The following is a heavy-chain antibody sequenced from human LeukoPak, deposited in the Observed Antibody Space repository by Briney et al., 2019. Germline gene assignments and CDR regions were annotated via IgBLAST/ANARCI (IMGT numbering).Heavy chain of an antibody. CDR3: ARDLELDP. V-gene: IGHV4-61*01. D-gene: IGHD1-1*01. Sequence: PSETLSLTCTVSGGSISSSSYYWSWIRQPPGKGLEWIGYIYYSGSTNYNPSLRSRVTISLDTSKKQFFLNLSSVTAADTAIYYCARDLELDPWGQGTLVTVSS. CDR2: IYYSGST. J-gene: IGHJ5*02. CDR1: GGSISSSSYY.